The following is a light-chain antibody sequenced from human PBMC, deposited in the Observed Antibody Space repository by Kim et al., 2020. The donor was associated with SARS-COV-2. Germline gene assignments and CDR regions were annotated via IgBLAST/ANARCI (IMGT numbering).Light chain of an antibody. CDR2: AAS. J-gene: IGKJ4*01. CDR1: QGISSY. Sequence: AIRMTQSPSSLSASTGDRVTITCRASQGISSYLAWYQQKPGKAPKLLIYAASTLQSGVPSRFSGSGSGTDFTLTISCLQSEDFATYYCQQYYSYPFGGGTKVDIK. V-gene: IGKV1-8*01. CDR3: QQYYSYP.